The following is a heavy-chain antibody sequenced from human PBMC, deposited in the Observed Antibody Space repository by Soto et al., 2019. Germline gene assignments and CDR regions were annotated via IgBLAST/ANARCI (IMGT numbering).Heavy chain of an antibody. J-gene: IGHJ4*02. V-gene: IGHV3-7*01. CDR1: GFTFSNSW. Sequence: GGSLRLSCVVSGFTFSNSWMSWVRQAPGKGLEWVANIKQDGSEKYYVDSVKGRFTISRENAKKSLFLQMNSLRVEDSAVYYCARDQGPFAGLSPYFDYWGQGTLVTVSS. D-gene: IGHD6-13*01. CDR3: ARDQGPFAGLSPYFDY. CDR2: IKQDGSEK.